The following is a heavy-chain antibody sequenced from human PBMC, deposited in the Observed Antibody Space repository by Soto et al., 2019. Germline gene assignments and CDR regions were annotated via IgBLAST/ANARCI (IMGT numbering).Heavy chain of an antibody. CDR1: GGSISSYY. J-gene: IGHJ4*02. D-gene: IGHD3-22*01. CDR2: IYYSGST. CDR3: AREVNYYDSSGLDY. V-gene: IGHV4-59*12. Sequence: SETLSLTCTVSGGSISSYYWSRIRQPPGKGLEWIGYIYYSGSTNYNPSLKSRVTISVDTSKNQFSLKLSSVTAADTAVYYCAREVNYYDSSGLDYWGQGTLVTVS.